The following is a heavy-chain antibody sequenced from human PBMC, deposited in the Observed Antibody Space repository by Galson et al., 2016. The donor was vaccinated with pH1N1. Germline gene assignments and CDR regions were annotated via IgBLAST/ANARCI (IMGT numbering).Heavy chain of an antibody. CDR2: ISSGGNTK. CDR3: AGESGYCSTSGCHYGLDY. CDR1: GVDFNYYY. Sequence: SLRLSCAAPGVDFNYYYMSWVRQAPGKGLEWVSYISSGGNTKYYADSVKGRFTISRDNTKNSLILQMNRLTSDDTGVYYCAGESGYCSTSGCHYGLDYWGQGALVTVSS. J-gene: IGHJ4*02. D-gene: IGHD2-2*03. V-gene: IGHV3-11*01.